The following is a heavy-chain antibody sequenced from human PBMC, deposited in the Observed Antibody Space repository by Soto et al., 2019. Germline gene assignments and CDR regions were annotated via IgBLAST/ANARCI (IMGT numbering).Heavy chain of an antibody. D-gene: IGHD2-2*01. Sequence: ASVKVSCKASGYTFTGYYMHWVRQAPGQGLEWMGWINPNSGGTNYAQKFQGRVTMTRDTSISTACMELSRLRSDDTAVYYCARVGGYCSSTSCYGGMDVWGQGTTVTVSS. V-gene: IGHV1-2*02. J-gene: IGHJ6*02. CDR2: INPNSGGT. CDR1: GYTFTGYY. CDR3: ARVGGYCSSTSCYGGMDV.